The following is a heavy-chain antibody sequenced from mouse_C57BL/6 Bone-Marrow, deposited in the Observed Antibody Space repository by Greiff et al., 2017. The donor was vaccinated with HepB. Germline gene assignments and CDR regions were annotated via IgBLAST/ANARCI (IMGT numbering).Heavy chain of an antibody. CDR1: EYEFPSHD. D-gene: IGHD1-1*01. CDR3: ARRGYYGSSPHWYFDV. J-gene: IGHJ1*03. CDR2: INSDGGST. Sequence: EVQLVESGGGLVQPGESLKLSCESNEYEFPSHDMSWVRKTPEKRLELVAAINSDGGSTYYPDTMERRFIISRDNTKKTLYLQMSSLRSEDTALYYCARRGYYGSSPHWYFDVWGTGTTVTVSS. V-gene: IGHV5-2*01.